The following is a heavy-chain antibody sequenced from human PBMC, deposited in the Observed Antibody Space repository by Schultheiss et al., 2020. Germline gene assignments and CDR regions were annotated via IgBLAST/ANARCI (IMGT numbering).Heavy chain of an antibody. CDR2: INPSGGST. Sequence: ASVKGSCKASGYTFTSYYMHWVRQAPGQGLEWMGIINPSGGSTSYAQKFQGRVTITADESTSTAYMELSSLRSEDTAVYYCARVEPDEGLDYWGQGTLVTVSS. V-gene: IGHV1-46*01. D-gene: IGHD1-14*01. CDR3: ARVEPDEGLDY. CDR1: GYTFTSYY. J-gene: IGHJ4*02.